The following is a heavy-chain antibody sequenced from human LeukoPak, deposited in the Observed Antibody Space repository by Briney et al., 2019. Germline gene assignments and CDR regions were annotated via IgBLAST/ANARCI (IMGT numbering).Heavy chain of an antibody. D-gene: IGHD3-10*01. V-gene: IGHV4-34*01. CDR1: GGSFSGYY. Sequence: SEALSLTCAVYGGSFSGYYWSWIRQPPGKGLEWIGEINHSGSTNYNPSLKSRVTISVDTSKNQFSLKLSSVTAADTAVYYCARHRGDYGSGSYWGRYYYYYYMDVWGKGTTVTISS. J-gene: IGHJ6*03. CDR3: ARHRGDYGSGSYWGRYYYYYYMDV. CDR2: INHSGST.